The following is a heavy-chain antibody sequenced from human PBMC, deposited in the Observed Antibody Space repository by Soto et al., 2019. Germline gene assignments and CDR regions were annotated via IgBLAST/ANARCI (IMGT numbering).Heavy chain of an antibody. CDR3: ARGLTGTRTGPLDAFDI. CDR2: INPNSGGT. V-gene: IGHV1-2*04. CDR1: GYTFTGYY. D-gene: IGHD1-7*01. Sequence: GASVKVSCKASGYTFTGYYMHWVRQAPGQELEWMGWINPNSGGTNYAQKFQGWVTMTRDTSISTAYMELSRLRSDDTAVYFCARGLTGTRTGPLDAFDIWGQGTMVTVSS. J-gene: IGHJ3*02.